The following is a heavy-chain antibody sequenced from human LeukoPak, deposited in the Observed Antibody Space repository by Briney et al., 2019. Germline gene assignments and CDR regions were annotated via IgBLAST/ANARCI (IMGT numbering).Heavy chain of an antibody. J-gene: IGHJ4*02. CDR1: GFTFSSYG. Sequence: GGSLRLSCAASGFTFSSYGMHWVRQAPGKGLEWVSVIYSGGSTYYADSVKGRFTISRDNSKNTLYLQMNSLRAEDTAVYYCARGEYYDSSGPLDYWGQGTLVTVSS. D-gene: IGHD3-22*01. CDR2: IYSGGST. V-gene: IGHV3-NL1*01. CDR3: ARGEYYDSSGPLDY.